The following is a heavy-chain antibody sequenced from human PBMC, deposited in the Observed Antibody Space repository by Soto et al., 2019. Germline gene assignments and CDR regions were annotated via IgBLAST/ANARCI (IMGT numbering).Heavy chain of an antibody. CDR2: IIPIFGTA. D-gene: IGHD5-18*01. CDR3: ARDGYSYGPYGMDV. CDR1: GGTFSSYA. V-gene: IGHV1-69*01. J-gene: IGHJ6*02. Sequence: QVQLVQSGAEVKKPGSSVNVSCKASGGTFSSYAISWVRQAPGQGLEWMGGIIPIFGTANYAQKFQGRVTITADESTSTAYMELSSLRSEDTAVYYCARDGYSYGPYGMDVWGQGTTVTVSS.